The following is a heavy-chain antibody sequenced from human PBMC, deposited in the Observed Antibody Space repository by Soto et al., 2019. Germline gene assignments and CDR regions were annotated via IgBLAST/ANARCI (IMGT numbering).Heavy chain of an antibody. D-gene: IGHD1-20*01. J-gene: IGHJ6*03. CDR1: GGSISNSNW. Sequence: SETLSLTCAVSGGSISNSNWWSWVRRPPGKGLEWIGEIYHSGSTNYNPSLKSRVTISVDKSKNQFSLKLNSVTAADTAVYYCATVTGTILYSMDVWGRGTTVTVSS. V-gene: IGHV4-4*02. CDR3: ATVTGTILYSMDV. CDR2: IYHSGST.